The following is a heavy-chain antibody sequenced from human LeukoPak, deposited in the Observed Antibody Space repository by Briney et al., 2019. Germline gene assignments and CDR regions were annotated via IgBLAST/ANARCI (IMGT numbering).Heavy chain of an antibody. CDR1: GGSISSYY. V-gene: IGHV4-59*08. D-gene: IGHD3-16*01. CDR2: IYYDGST. CDR3: SRRGGGHAFDI. Sequence: PETLSLTCTVSGGSISSYYWSWIRQPPGKGLEYIGDIYYDGSTNYNPPLKSRVTISIDTSKIHFSLRLSSVTAADTALYYCSRRGGGHAFDIWGQGTIITVSS. J-gene: IGHJ3*02.